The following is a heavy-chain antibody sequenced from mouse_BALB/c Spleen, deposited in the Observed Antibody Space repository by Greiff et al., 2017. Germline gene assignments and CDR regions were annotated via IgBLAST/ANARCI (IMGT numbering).Heavy chain of an antibody. J-gene: IGHJ3*01. CDR1: GFAFSSYD. Sequence: DVHLVESGGGLVKPGGSLKLSCAASGFAFSSYDMSWVRQTPEKRLEWVAYISSGGGSTYYPDTVKGRFTISRDNAKNTLYLQMSSLKSEDTAMYYCARHPGDWGQGTLVTVSA. V-gene: IGHV5-12-1*01. CDR3: ARHPGD. CDR2: ISSGGGST.